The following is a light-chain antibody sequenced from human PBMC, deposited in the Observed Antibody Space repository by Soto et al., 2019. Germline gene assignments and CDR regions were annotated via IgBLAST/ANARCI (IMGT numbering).Light chain of an antibody. V-gene: IGKV1-39*01. Sequence: DIQMTQSPSSLSASVGDRLTITCRAGQSISKYVNWYQQKPGRAPKLLISGASTLQSGVPSRFSGSGSGTDFTITISNLQPEDFSTYFCQPTYKTPPTFGQGTRLEIK. CDR3: QPTYKTPPT. J-gene: IGKJ5*01. CDR1: QSISKY. CDR2: GAS.